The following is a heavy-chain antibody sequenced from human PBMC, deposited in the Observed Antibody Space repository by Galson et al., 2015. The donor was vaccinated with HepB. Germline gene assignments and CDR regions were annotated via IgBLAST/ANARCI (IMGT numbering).Heavy chain of an antibody. CDR2: ISAYNGNT. CDR3: ARDYTLDIVVVVAATEVKVGDAFDI. CDR1: GYTFTGYG. J-gene: IGHJ3*02. D-gene: IGHD2-15*01. V-gene: IGHV1-18*01. Sequence: SVKVSCKASGYTFTGYGISWVRQAPGQGLEWMGWISAYNGNTNYAQKLQGRVTMTTDTSTSTAYMELRSLRSDDTAVYYCARDYTLDIVVVVAATEVKVGDAFDIWGQGTMVTVSS.